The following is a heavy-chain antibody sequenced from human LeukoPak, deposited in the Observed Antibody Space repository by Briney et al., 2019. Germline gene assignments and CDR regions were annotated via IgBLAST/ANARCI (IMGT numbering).Heavy chain of an antibody. V-gene: IGHV4-59*01. Sequence: SETLSLTCTVSGGSLSTYYWTWIRQPPAKGLEWIGYIDYSGATNYNPSLKSRVTMSVDTSKHQFSLKLNSVTAADTAVYYCARVGSYCFEYWGQGALVTVS. CDR2: IDYSGAT. CDR1: GGSLSTYY. D-gene: IGHD3-10*01. J-gene: IGHJ4*02. CDR3: ARVGSYCFEY.